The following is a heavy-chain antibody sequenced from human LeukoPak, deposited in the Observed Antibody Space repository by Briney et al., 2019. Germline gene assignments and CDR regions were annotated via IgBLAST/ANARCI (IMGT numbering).Heavy chain of an antibody. CDR1: GFTFSSYS. CDR3: ARAPVTSCRGAFCYPFDY. Sequence: PGGSLRLSCAASGFTFSSYSMNWVRQAPGKGLEWVAATSSSDPGTYHADSVRGRFTISRDNSKNTLYLQMNRLRVEDAAVYYCARAPVTSCRGAFCYPFDYWGQGTLVTVSS. V-gene: IGHV3-23*01. CDR2: TSSSDPGT. J-gene: IGHJ4*02. D-gene: IGHD2-15*01.